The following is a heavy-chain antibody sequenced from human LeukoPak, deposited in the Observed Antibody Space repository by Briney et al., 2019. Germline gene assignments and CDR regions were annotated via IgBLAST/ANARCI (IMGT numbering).Heavy chain of an antibody. CDR1: GGSISSGGYS. CDR2: IYHSGST. V-gene: IGHV4-30-2*01. CDR3: ARRNGGNLDY. Sequence: SETLSLTCAVSGGSISSGGYSWRWIRQPPGKGLEWIGYIYHSGSTYYNPSLKSRVTISVDRSKNQFSLKLSSVTAADTAMYYCARRNGGNLDYWGQGTLVTVSS. D-gene: IGHD4-23*01. J-gene: IGHJ4*02.